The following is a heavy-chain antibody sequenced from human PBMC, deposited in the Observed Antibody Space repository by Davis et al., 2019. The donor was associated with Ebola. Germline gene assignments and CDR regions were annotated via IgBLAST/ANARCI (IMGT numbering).Heavy chain of an antibody. CDR2: ISGSGGST. J-gene: IGHJ5*02. CDR1: GGSISSSN. V-gene: IGHV3-23*01. Sequence: PSETLSLTCAVSGGSISSSNWWSWVRQAPGKGLEWVSSISGSGGSTSYADSVKGRFTISRDNSRNTVYLQMNSLRVEDTAVYYCATLNWFDPWGQGTLVTVSS. CDR3: ATLNWFDP.